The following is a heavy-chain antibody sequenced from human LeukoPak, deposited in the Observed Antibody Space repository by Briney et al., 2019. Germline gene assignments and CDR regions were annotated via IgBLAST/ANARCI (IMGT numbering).Heavy chain of an antibody. V-gene: IGHV3-48*02. D-gene: IGHD5-12*01. CDR3: ARDGGYSGYGSRY. J-gene: IGHJ4*02. CDR2: ISSGSSTI. Sequence: GGSLRLSCAASGFTFSDYSMNWVRQAPGKGLEWVAYISSGSSTIYYADSVKGRFTIARDNGKNSLYLQMNSLRDEDTAVYYCARDGGYSGYGSRYWGQGTLVTVSS. CDR1: GFTFSDYS.